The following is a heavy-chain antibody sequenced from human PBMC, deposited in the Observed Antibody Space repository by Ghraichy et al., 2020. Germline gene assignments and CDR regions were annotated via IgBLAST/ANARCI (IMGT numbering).Heavy chain of an antibody. Sequence: GGSLRLSCAASGFTFSSYAMHWVRQAPGKGLEWVAVISYDGSNKYYADSVKGRFTISRDNSKNTLYLQMNSLRAEDTAVYYCARVSSDYYDSSGPGDAFDIWGQGTMVTVSS. V-gene: IGHV3-30*04. J-gene: IGHJ3*02. CDR3: ARVSSDYYDSSGPGDAFDI. D-gene: IGHD3-22*01. CDR1: GFTFSSYA. CDR2: ISYDGSNK.